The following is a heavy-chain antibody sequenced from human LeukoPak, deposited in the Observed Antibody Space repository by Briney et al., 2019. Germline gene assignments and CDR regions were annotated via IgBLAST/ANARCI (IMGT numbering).Heavy chain of an antibody. CDR3: AREGYGDGRVDY. D-gene: IGHD4-17*01. V-gene: IGHV1-69*06. CDR1: GGTFSSYA. J-gene: IGHJ4*02. CDR2: IIPIFGTA. Sequence: SVKVSCKASGGTFSSYAISWVRQAPGQGLEWMGGIIPIFGTANYAQKFQGRVTITADKSTSTAYMELSSLRSEDTAVYYCAREGYGDGRVDYWGQGTLVTVSS.